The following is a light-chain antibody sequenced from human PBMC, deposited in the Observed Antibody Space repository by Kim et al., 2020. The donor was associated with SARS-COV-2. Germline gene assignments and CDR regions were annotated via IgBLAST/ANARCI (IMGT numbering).Light chain of an antibody. CDR2: LGS. J-gene: IGKJ2*01. Sequence: GEPASSSWRSSHSLLHSNGYNYLDWYLQKPRQSPQPRCYLGSNRASGVSDRFSGSGSGTDFTLKISRVEAEDVGVYYCMQALQTPTFGQGTKLEIK. V-gene: IGKV2-28*01. CDR1: HSLLHSNGYNY. CDR3: MQALQTPT.